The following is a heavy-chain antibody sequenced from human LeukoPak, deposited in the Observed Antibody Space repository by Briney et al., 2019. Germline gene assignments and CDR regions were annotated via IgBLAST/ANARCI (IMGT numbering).Heavy chain of an antibody. Sequence: GASVKVSCKASGGTFSSYAISWVRQAPGQGLEWMGRIIPILGIANYAQKFQGRVTITADKSTSTAYMELSSLRSEDTAVYYCAREYGSGVYYFDYWGQGTLVTVSS. CDR2: IIPILGIA. D-gene: IGHD3-10*01. V-gene: IGHV1-69*04. CDR3: AREYGSGVYYFDY. J-gene: IGHJ4*02. CDR1: GGTFSSYA.